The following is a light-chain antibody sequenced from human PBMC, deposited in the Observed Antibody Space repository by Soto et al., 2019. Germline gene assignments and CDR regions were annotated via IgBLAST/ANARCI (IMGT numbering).Light chain of an antibody. V-gene: IGKV3-11*01. CDR3: QQPPAT. CDR1: QSVSSY. CDR2: DAS. Sequence: EIVLTQSPATLSLSPGERATLSCRASQSVSSYLAWYQQKPGQAPRLLIYDASNRATGIPARFSGSGSGTDFTLTISSLEPEDFAVYYCQQPPATFCQGTKLEIK. J-gene: IGKJ2*01.